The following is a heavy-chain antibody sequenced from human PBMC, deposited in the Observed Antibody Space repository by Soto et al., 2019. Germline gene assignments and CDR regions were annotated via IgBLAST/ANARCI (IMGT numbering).Heavy chain of an antibody. Sequence: ASVKVSCKVSGYTLTELSMHWVRQAPGKGLEWMGGFDPEDGETIYAQKFQGRVTMTEDTSTDTAYMELSSLRSEDTAVYYCAKAGDFWSGPSLYVWGQGTTVTVSS. CDR1: GYTLTELS. J-gene: IGHJ6*02. D-gene: IGHD3-3*01. CDR3: AKAGDFWSGPSLYV. V-gene: IGHV1-24*01. CDR2: FDPEDGET.